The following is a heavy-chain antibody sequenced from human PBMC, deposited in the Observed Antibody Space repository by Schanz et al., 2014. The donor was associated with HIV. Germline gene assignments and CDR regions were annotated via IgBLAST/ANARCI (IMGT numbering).Heavy chain of an antibody. V-gene: IGHV3-23*01. CDR3: VTEQYSTISA. D-gene: IGHD2-15*01. CDR1: GFTFSNFA. CDR2: ISGSGVST. Sequence: EVQMLESGGGSVQPGGSLRLSCAASGFTFSNFAMSWVRQAPGKGLEWVSSISGSGVSTFYAGSVKGRFAISRDKSRNILYLQMSNLRAEDTALYYCVTEQYSTISAWGQGALVIVSS. J-gene: IGHJ5*02.